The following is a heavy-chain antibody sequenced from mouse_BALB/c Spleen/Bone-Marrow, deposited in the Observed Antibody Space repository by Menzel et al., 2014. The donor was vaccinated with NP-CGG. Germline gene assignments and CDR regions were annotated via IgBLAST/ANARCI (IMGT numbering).Heavy chain of an antibody. CDR3: ASRGANIDY. CDR2: INISDSYT. CDR1: GYTFTNHW. Sequence: QVQLQQSGAELVMPGASVKMSCKASGYTFTNHWMNWVKQRPGQGLEGIGEINISDSYTTYNQKFKGKATLTVDKSSSTAYMQLSSLTSEVSAVYYCASRGANIDYWGQGTSLTVSS. V-gene: IGHV1-69*01. D-gene: IGHD3-3*01. J-gene: IGHJ2*02.